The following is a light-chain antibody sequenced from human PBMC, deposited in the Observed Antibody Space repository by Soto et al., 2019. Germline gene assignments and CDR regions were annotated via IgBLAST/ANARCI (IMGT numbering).Light chain of an antibody. J-gene: IGLJ3*02. CDR1: SSNIGNYY. V-gene: IGLV1-47*02. CDR3: AAWDDSLSAWV. CDR2: TDN. Sequence: QTVVTQPPSASGTPGQRVTISCSGSSSNIGNYYVYWYQQLPGTAPKLLVYTDNQRPSGVPDRFSVSKSGTSASLAISGLRSEDEADYYCAAWDDSLSAWVFGGGTKLTVL.